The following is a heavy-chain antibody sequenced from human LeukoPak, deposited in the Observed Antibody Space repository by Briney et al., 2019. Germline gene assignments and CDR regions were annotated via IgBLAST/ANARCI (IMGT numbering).Heavy chain of an antibody. Sequence: GGSLRLSCAASGFTFSGSAMHWVRQASGKGLEWVGRIRSKANSYATAYAASVKGRFTISRDDSKNTAYLQMNSLKTEDTAVYYCTRPAKGIPSWFDPWGQGTLVTVSS. V-gene: IGHV3-73*01. CDR3: TRPAKGIPSWFDP. CDR2: IRSKANSYAT. J-gene: IGHJ5*02. CDR1: GFTFSGSA. D-gene: IGHD3-10*01.